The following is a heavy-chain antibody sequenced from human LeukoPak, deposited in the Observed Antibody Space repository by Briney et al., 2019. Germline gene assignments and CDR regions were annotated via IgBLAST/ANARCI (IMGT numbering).Heavy chain of an antibody. D-gene: IGHD3-10*02. CDR1: GFTFDDHA. V-gene: IGHV3-9*01. CDR2: ISWDSGTI. Sequence: GGSLRPSCAASGFTFDDHAMHWVRQAPGKGLQWVSGISWDSGTIAYADSVKGRFTISRDNAKNSLSLQMDSLRDEDTALYYCAKVRDTTVLGGTYDIWGPGTMVIVSS. J-gene: IGHJ3*02. CDR3: AKVRDTTVLGGTYDI.